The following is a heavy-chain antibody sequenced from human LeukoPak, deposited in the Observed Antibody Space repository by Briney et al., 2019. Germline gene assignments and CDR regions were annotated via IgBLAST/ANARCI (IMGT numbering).Heavy chain of an antibody. J-gene: IGHJ4*02. D-gene: IGHD3-22*01. CDR2: IWYDGSNK. V-gene: IGHV3-33*01. Sequence: GGSLRLSCAASGFTFSSYGMPWVRQAPGKGLEWVAVIWYDGSNKYYADSVKGRFTISRDNSKNTLYLQMNSLRAEGTAVYYCARDSYDSSGHDYWGQGTLVTVSS. CDR1: GFTFSSYG. CDR3: ARDSYDSSGHDY.